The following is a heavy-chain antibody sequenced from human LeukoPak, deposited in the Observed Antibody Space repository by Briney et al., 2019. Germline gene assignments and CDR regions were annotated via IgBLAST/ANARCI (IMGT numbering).Heavy chain of an antibody. Sequence: PGGSLRLSCAASGFTFSSSAMSWVRPAPGRGLEWVSAISGSGGSTYYADSVKGRFTISRDNSKNTHYLQMNSLKPENTAVYYCAKDLMYYESSIPQRRENYWGQGTLVTVSS. CDR1: GFTFSSSA. CDR2: ISGSGGST. D-gene: IGHD3-22*01. CDR3: AKDLMYYESSIPQRRENY. J-gene: IGHJ4*02. V-gene: IGHV3-23*01.